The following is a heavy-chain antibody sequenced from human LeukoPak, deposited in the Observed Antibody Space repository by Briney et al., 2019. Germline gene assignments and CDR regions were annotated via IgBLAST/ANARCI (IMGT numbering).Heavy chain of an antibody. D-gene: IGHD2-21*01. CDR3: AREGYCGGDCYSRMAFDI. CDR2: INAGNGNI. CDR1: GYTFTSYA. V-gene: IGHV1-3*01. J-gene: IGHJ3*02. Sequence: ASVKVSCKASGYTFTSYAMHWVRQAPGQRLEWMGWINAGNGNIKYSQKFQGRVTITRDTSASTAYMELSSLRSEDTAVYYCAREGYCGGDCYSRMAFDIWGQGTMVTVSS.